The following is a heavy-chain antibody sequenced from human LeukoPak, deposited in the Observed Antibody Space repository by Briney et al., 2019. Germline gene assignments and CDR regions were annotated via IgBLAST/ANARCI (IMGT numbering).Heavy chain of an antibody. Sequence: GGSLRLSCAASGFTFSRSDMIWVRQAPGKGLEWVSIISGSGGSTYYADSVKGRFTISRDNSKNTLYLQMNSLRAEDTAVYYCARDVAAAGTNYWGQGTLVTVSS. D-gene: IGHD6-13*01. J-gene: IGHJ4*02. V-gene: IGHV3-23*01. CDR1: GFTFSRSD. CDR3: ARDVAAAGTNY. CDR2: ISGSGGST.